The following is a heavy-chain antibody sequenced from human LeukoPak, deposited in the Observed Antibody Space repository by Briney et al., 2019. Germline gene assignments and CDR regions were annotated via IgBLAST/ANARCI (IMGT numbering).Heavy chain of an antibody. CDR2: ISPNSDDT. Sequence: ASVKVSCKASGYTFTGYYMHWVRQAPGQGLEWMGWISPNSDDTNYAQKFRGRVNMTRDTSISTAYMELSRLRSDDTAIYYCARGGFDYWGQGTLVTVSS. V-gene: IGHV1-2*02. J-gene: IGHJ4*02. CDR3: ARGGFDY. CDR1: GYTFTGYY.